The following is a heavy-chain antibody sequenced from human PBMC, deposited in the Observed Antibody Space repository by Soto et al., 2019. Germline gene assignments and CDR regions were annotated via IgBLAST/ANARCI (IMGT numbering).Heavy chain of an antibody. CDR3: ARDRGGWELPESIYS. J-gene: IGHJ4*02. D-gene: IGHD1-26*01. CDR2: ISSSSTYI. V-gene: IGHV3-21*01. CDR1: GFTFSSYS. Sequence: EVQLVESGGGLVKPGGSLRLSCAASGFTFSSYSMNWVRQAPGKGLEWVSSISSSSTYIFYADSVKGRFTISRDNAKNSVYLQMNSLRVEDTAMYYCARDRGGWELPESIYSWGQGTLVTVSS.